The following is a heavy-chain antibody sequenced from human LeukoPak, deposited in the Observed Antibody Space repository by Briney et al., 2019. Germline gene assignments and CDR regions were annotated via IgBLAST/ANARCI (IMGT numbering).Heavy chain of an antibody. CDR3: ARGRQTNFWSGYYVPNPPSYFDY. J-gene: IGHJ4*02. CDR1: GGSFSGYY. Sequence: SETLSLTCAVYGGSFSGYYWSRIRQPPGKGLEWIGEINHSGSTNYNPSLKGRVTISVDTSKNQFSLKLSSVTAADTAVYYCARGRQTNFWSGYYVPNPPSYFDYWGQGTLVTVSS. CDR2: INHSGST. V-gene: IGHV4-34*01. D-gene: IGHD3-3*01.